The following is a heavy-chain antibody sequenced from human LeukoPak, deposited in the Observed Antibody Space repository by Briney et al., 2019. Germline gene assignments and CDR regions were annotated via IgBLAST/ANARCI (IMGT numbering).Heavy chain of an antibody. Sequence: PSETLSLTCTVSGGSITSSSYYWGWIRQPPGKGLEWIGSIYYSGSTYYNPSLKSRVTISVDTSKNQFSLKLSSVTAADTAVYYCARVRCSSTSCRNQGENWFDPWGQGTLVTVSS. CDR2: IYYSGST. D-gene: IGHD2-2*01. CDR3: ARVRCSSTSCRNQGENWFDP. J-gene: IGHJ5*02. CDR1: GGSITSSSYY. V-gene: IGHV4-39*07.